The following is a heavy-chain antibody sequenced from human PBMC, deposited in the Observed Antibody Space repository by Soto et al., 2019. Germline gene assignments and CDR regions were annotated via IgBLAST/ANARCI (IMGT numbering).Heavy chain of an antibody. Sequence: QVHLQESGPGLVKPSETLSLTFTVSGGSITSDYWSWIRQPPGKGLEWIGYIYYSGNINYNTSLKSRVIISVDTSTKQFSLKLSAVSSADTAMYYCARGGSGSGFDYCGQGTLVTVSS. CDR1: GGSITSDY. J-gene: IGHJ4*02. CDR3: ARGGSGSGFDY. D-gene: IGHD6-19*01. V-gene: IGHV4-59*01. CDR2: IYYSGNI.